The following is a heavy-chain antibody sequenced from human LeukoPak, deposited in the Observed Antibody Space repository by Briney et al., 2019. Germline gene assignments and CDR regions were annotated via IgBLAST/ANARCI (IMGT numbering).Heavy chain of an antibody. V-gene: IGHV4-59*08. J-gene: IGHJ4*02. CDR1: GGSIRSYY. CDR3: ARHILAKPWVSGSYIFDY. D-gene: IGHD3-10*01. Sequence: PSETLSLTCTVSGGSIRSYYWSWIRQPPGKGLEWIGYIYYSGSTDYNPSLRSRVTISVDTSKNQFSLKLSSVTAADTAVYYCARHILAKPWVSGSYIFDYWGQGTLVTVSS. CDR2: IYYSGST.